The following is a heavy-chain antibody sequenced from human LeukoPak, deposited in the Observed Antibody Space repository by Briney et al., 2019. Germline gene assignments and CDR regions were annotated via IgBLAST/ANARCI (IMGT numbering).Heavy chain of an antibody. D-gene: IGHD3-10*01. CDR3: ARRRYGLGSYSDAFDI. CDR1: GFTFISYD. CDR2: IDTAGGT. J-gene: IGHJ3*02. Sequence: GGSLRLSCAASGFTFISYDMHWVRQPTGKGLEWVSGIDTAGGTYYAGSVKGRFTISRENARNSLSLQMNSLRAGDTAVYYCARRRYGLGSYSDAFDIWGQGTMVTVSS. V-gene: IGHV3-13*04.